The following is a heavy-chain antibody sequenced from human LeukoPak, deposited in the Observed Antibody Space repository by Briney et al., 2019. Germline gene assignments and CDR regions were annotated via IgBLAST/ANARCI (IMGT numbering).Heavy chain of an antibody. CDR1: GDTFASGNVFRAYY. J-gene: IGHJ4*02. CDR3: ARETYGPGIRSVEY. V-gene: IGHV1-2*02. Sequence: GASVKVSCKASGDTFASGNVFRAYYMHWVRQAPGQGLEWMGGINPHSGATLYAQMFQGRVSMTRDTSINTAYMELNRLTSDDTAVYFCARETYGPGIRSVEYWGQGSLATVSS. CDR2: INPHSGAT. D-gene: IGHD3-10*01.